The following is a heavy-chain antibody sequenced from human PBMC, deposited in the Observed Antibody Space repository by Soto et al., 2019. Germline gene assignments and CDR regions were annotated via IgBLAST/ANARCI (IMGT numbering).Heavy chain of an antibody. CDR2: ISYDGSNK. CDR1: GFTFSSYG. V-gene: IGHV3-30*18. D-gene: IGHD3-10*01. Sequence: QVQLVESGGGVVQPGRSLRLSCAASGFTFSSYGMHWVRQAPGKGLEWVAVISYDGSNKYYADSVKGRFTISRDNSKNTLYLQINSLRAEDTAVYYCAKDTRGYSKSASMVRGVNLFQPHFDYWGQGTLVTVSS. J-gene: IGHJ4*02. CDR3: AKDTRGYSKSASMVRGVNLFQPHFDY.